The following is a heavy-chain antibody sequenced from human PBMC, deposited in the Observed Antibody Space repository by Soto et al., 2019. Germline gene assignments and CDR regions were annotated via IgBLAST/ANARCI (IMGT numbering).Heavy chain of an antibody. Sequence: GGSLRLSCAASGFTFSSYAMSWVRQAPGKGLEWVSAISGSGGSTYYADSVKGRFTISRDNSKNTLYLQMNSLRAEDTAVYYCAKGLLVVPAAISAAESIFDYWGQGTLVTVSS. J-gene: IGHJ4*02. CDR1: GFTFSSYA. D-gene: IGHD2-2*01. CDR2: ISGSGGST. CDR3: AKGLLVVPAAISAAESIFDY. V-gene: IGHV3-23*01.